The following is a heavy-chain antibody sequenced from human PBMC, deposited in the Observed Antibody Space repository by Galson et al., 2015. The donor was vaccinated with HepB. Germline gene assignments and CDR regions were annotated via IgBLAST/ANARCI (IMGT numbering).Heavy chain of an antibody. J-gene: IGHJ4*02. CDR1: GFSLSTSGMR. D-gene: IGHD6-19*01. CDR2: IDWDDDK. Sequence: PALVKPTQTLTLTCTFSGFSLSTSGMRVSWIRQPPGKALEWLARIDWDDDKFYSTSLKTRLTISKDTSKNQVVLTMINMDPVDTATYYCARIGARSSGWDFDYWGQGTLVTVSS. CDR3: ARIGARSSGWDFDY. V-gene: IGHV2-70*04.